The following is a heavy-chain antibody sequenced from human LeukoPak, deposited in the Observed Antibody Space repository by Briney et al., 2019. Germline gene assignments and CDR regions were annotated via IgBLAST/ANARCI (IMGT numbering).Heavy chain of an antibody. CDR3: AKFTDRHPVVHSDY. J-gene: IGHJ4*02. V-gene: IGHV3-23*01. CDR1: GFTFSSYA. Sequence: GGSLRLSCAASGFTFSSYAMSWVRQAPGKGLEWVSAISGSGGSTYYADSVKGRFTISRDNSKNTLYLQMNSLRAEDSAVYYCAKFTDRHPVVHSDYWGQGTLVTVSS. D-gene: IGHD2-15*01. CDR2: ISGSGGST.